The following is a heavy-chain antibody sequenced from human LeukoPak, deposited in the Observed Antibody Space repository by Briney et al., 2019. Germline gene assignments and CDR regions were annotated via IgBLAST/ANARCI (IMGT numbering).Heavy chain of an antibody. J-gene: IGHJ4*02. CDR1: GFTFSSYG. CDR2: ISYDGSNK. V-gene: IGHV3-30*03. CDR3: AIGGRYCSSTSCYANAFDY. D-gene: IGHD2-2*01. Sequence: GGSLRLSCAASGFTFSSYGMHWVRQAPGKGLEWVAVISYDGSNKYYADSVKGRFTISRGNSKNTLYLQMNSLRAEDTAVYYCAIGGRYCSSTSCYANAFDYWGQGTLVTVSS.